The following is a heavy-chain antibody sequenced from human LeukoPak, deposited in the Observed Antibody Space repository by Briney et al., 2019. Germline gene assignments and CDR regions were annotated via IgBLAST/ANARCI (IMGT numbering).Heavy chain of an antibody. J-gene: IGHJ5*02. CDR3: ARQLLWFGAERWFDP. D-gene: IGHD3-10*01. CDR2: IYYSGST. V-gene: IGHV4-59*08. Sequence: SETLSLTCTVSGGFISSYYWRWIRQPPGKGLECIGYIYYSGSTNYNPSLKSRVTISVDTSKNQFSLKLSSVTAADTAVYYCARQLLWFGAERWFDPWGQGTLVTVSS. CDR1: GGFISSYY.